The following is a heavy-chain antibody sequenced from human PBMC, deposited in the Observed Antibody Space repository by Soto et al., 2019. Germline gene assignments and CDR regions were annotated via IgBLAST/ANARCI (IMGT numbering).Heavy chain of an antibody. J-gene: IGHJ6*04. CDR1: GYTFSDFD. V-gene: IGHV1-8*01. D-gene: IGHD3-16*01. CDR2: MNAKSGDT. Sequence: QAHLEQSGAEVKRPGASVKVSCKASGYTFSDFDINWLRQASGQGPEWMGWMNAKSGDTFFAQRLQGTFNMTWDTSLSTADMEVGSLTSDDTAMYYCARGNPFNYAGFDVWGEGTTVAVSS. CDR3: ARGNPFNYAGFDV.